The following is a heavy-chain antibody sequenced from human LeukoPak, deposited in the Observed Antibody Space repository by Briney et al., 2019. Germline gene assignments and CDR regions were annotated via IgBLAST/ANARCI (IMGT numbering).Heavy chain of an antibody. J-gene: IGHJ4*02. Sequence: PSETLSLTCTVSGDSISSNSYYWSWIRQPAGKGLEWIGRIYSSGSTNYNPSLKSRVTISVDTSKNQFSLKLSSVTAADTAVYYCARLGIAAGDYWGQGTLVTVSS. CDR3: ARLGIAAGDY. V-gene: IGHV4-61*02. CDR1: GDSISSNSYY. CDR2: IYSSGST. D-gene: IGHD6-13*01.